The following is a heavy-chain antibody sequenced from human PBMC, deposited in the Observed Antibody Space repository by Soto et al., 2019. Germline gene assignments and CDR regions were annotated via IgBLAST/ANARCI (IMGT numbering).Heavy chain of an antibody. Sequence: GGSLRLSCSASGFTFSSYAMHWVRQAPGKGLEYVSAISSNGGSTYYADSVKGRSTISRDNSKNTLYLQMSSLRAEDTAVYYCVKEGCSSTSCYRYFDYWGQGTLVTVSS. CDR1: GFTFSSYA. V-gene: IGHV3-64D*06. D-gene: IGHD2-2*02. CDR3: VKEGCSSTSCYRYFDY. J-gene: IGHJ4*02. CDR2: ISSNGGST.